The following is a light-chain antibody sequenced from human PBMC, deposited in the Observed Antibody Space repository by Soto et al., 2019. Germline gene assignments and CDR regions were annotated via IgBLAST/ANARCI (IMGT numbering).Light chain of an antibody. Sequence: QSALTQPRSVSGSPGQSVTISCTGTSSDVGGHNSVSWFQQHPGKAPKLMIYDVSKWPSGVPDRFSGSKSGNTASLTISGLQAEDEADYYCCSYAGSPYVFGTGTKLTVL. V-gene: IGLV2-11*01. CDR2: DVS. CDR1: SSDVGGHNS. J-gene: IGLJ1*01. CDR3: CSYAGSPYV.